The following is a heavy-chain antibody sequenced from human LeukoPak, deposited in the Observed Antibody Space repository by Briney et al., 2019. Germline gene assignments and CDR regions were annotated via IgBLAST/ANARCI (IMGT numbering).Heavy chain of an antibody. CDR2: TSYDGRNK. D-gene: IGHD1-26*01. J-gene: IGHJ4*02. CDR1: GFTFNSYA. V-gene: IGHV3-30-3*01. CDR3: VSGSGSYTETDFDY. Sequence: GRSLRLSCVASGFTFNSYAMHWVRQAPGKGLEWVAVTSYDGRNKYYADSVKGRFTISRDNSKNTLYLQMNSLRAEDTAVYYRVSGSGSYTETDFDYWGQGTLVTVSS.